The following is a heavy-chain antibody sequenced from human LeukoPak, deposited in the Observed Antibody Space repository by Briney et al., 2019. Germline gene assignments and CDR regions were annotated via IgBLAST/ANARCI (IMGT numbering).Heavy chain of an antibody. V-gene: IGHV3-33*01. Sequence: GGCLRLSCAASGFMFGNYGMHWVRQAPAQGLEWVALIWYDGSKKYYADSVKGRFTVSRDNSENTLYLQMNSLRADDTAVYYCARGLQPPVLYGMDVWGQGTTVTVSS. J-gene: IGHJ6*02. CDR1: GFMFGNYG. D-gene: IGHD4-11*01. CDR3: ARGLQPPVLYGMDV. CDR2: IWYDGSKK.